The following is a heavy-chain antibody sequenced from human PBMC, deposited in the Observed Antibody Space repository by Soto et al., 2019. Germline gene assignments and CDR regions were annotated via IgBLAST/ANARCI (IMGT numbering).Heavy chain of an antibody. J-gene: IGHJ4*02. CDR1: GGSINNHY. D-gene: IGHD3-22*01. V-gene: IGHV4-59*11. Sequence: SETLSLTCTVSGGSINNHYWSWIRQPPGKGLEWIGYVYYTGTTNYSPSLNSRVTISVGTSKSQFSLKVTSVTAADTATYFCARGGCYLDDWGQGTPDTGSS. CDR3: ARGGCYLDD. CDR2: VYYTGTT.